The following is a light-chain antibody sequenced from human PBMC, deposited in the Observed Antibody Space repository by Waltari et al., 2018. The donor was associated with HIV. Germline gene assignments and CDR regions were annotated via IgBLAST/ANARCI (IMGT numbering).Light chain of an antibody. CDR3: SSYTSSSSWV. J-gene: IGLJ3*02. CDR1: RSDVGGYNF. CDR2: GAF. V-gene: IGLV2-14*01. Sequence: QSALTQPASVSASPGQSITISCTGTRSDVGGYNFVSWYQQHPGKAHQLRIYGAFDRPLGASNRFSGFKSANTASRTISGQQAEDEAYNYCSSYTSSSSWVFGGGTKLTV.